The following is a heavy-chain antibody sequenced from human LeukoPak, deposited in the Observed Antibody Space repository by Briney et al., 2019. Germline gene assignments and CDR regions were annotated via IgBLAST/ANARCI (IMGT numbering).Heavy chain of an antibody. Sequence: SVKVSFKASGGTFSSYAISWVRQAPGQGLEWMGGIIPIFGTANYAQKFQGRVTITADESTSTAYMELSSLRSEDTAVYYWARGTPTIVGATGGLDYWGQGTLVTVSS. J-gene: IGHJ4*02. CDR2: IIPIFGTA. CDR3: ARGTPTIVGATGGLDY. CDR1: GGTFSSYA. V-gene: IGHV1-69*13. D-gene: IGHD1-26*01.